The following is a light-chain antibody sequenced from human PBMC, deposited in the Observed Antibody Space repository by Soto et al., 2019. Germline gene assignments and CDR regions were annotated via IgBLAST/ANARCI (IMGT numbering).Light chain of an antibody. J-gene: IGLJ2*01. CDR3: AAWDDRLNAPV. CDR1: NSNIGSNA. CDR2: GND. Sequence: QSVLTQPPSASGTPGQRVTISCSGSNSNIGSNAVNWYQQLPGTAPKLLIHGNDQRPSGVPDRLSGSKSGTSASLAISGLQSEDEDDYYCAAWDDRLNAPVFGGATKLTVL. V-gene: IGLV1-44*01.